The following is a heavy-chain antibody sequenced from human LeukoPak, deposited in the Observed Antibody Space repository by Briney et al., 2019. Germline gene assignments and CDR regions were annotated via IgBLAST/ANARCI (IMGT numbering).Heavy chain of an antibody. D-gene: IGHD5-12*01. V-gene: IGHV3-43*02. CDR2: ISGDGSGT. Sequence: GGSLRLSCTASGFTFDDYVMHWVRQAPGKGLEWVSLISGDGSGTYYADSVKGRFTISRDNSKNSLFLHMSGLRAEDTALYYCAXQNPPGSGYYDTYNWFXXWGQXTLXT. J-gene: IGHJ5*02. CDR1: GFTFDDYV. CDR3: AXQNPPGSGYYDTYNWFXX.